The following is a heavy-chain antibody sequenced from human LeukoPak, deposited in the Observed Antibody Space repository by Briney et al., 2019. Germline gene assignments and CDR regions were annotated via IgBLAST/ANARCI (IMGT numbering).Heavy chain of an antibody. J-gene: IGHJ4*02. Sequence: GGSLRLSCAASGFTFSSYSMNWVRQAPGKGLEWVSSISSSSNYIYYADSVKGRFTISRDNAKNSLYLQMNSLRAEDTAVYYCARDLERDIYAFFDYWGQGTLVTVSS. D-gene: IGHD2/OR15-2a*01. CDR2: ISSSSNYI. CDR1: GFTFSSYS. V-gene: IGHV3-21*01. CDR3: ARDLERDIYAFFDY.